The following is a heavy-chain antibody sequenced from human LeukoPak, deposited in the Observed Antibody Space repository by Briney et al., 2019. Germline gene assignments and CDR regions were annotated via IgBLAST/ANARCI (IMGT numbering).Heavy chain of an antibody. Sequence: GGSLRLSCEASGFTFSAYRMTWVRQAPGKGRKWFSSISSSSTYIYYIDSVQGRFTISRDNAKNSLYLQINSLRAEDTAVYYCARDSKLYCSSTSCYMDVWGKGTTVTVSS. CDR2: ISSSSTYI. V-gene: IGHV3-21*01. D-gene: IGHD2-2*01. CDR3: ARDSKLYCSSTSCYMDV. CDR1: GFTFSAYR. J-gene: IGHJ6*04.